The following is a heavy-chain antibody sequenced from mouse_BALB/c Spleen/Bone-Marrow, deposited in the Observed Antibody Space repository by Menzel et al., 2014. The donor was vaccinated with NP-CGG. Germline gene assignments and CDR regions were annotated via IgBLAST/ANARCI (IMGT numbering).Heavy chain of an antibody. D-gene: IGHD3-1*01. V-gene: IGHV4-1*02. CDR3: ARIDRGDY. Sequence: DVKLVESGGGLVQPGGSLKLSCEASGFDFXRYWMSWVRQAPGKGLEWIGEINPDSRTINYTPSLKDKFIISRDNAKNTLYLQMSKVRSGDTALYYCARIDRGDYWGQGTSVTVYS. CDR2: INPDSRTI. J-gene: IGHJ4*01. CDR1: GFDFXRYW.